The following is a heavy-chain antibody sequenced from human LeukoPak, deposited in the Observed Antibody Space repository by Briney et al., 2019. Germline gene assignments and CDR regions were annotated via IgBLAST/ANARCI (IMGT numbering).Heavy chain of an antibody. CDR2: ISGSGGST. CDR1: GFTFSSYA. V-gene: IGHV3-23*01. Sequence: PGGSLRLSCAASGFTFSSYAMSWVRQAPGKGLEWVSAISGSGGSTYYADSVKGRFTISRDNSKNTLYLQMNSLRAEDTAVYYCARDRQYYDILTGYYYYGMDVWGQGTTVTVSS. CDR3: ARDRQYYDILTGYYYYGMDV. J-gene: IGHJ6*02. D-gene: IGHD3-9*01.